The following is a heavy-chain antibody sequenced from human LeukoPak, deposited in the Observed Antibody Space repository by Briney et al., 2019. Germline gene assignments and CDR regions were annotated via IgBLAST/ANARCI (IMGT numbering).Heavy chain of an antibody. CDR1: GYSITSGYY. CDR3: ARDSPSPWGSPHDAFDI. CDR2: IYHSGST. V-gene: IGHV4-38-2*02. D-gene: IGHD7-27*01. J-gene: IGHJ3*02. Sequence: PPETLSLTCTVSGYSITSGYYWGWIRQPPGKGLEWIGSIYHSGSTYYNPSLKSRVTISVDTSKNQFSLKLSSVTAADTAVYYCARDSPSPWGSPHDAFDIWGQGTMVTVSS.